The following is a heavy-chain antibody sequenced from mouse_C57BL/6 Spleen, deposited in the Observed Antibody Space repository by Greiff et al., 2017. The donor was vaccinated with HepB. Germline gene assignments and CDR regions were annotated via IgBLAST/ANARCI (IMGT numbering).Heavy chain of an antibody. Sequence: VKLQQPGAELVKPGASVKLSCKASGYTFTSYWMHWVKQRPGQGLEWIGMIHPNSGSTNYNEKFKSKATLTVDKSSSTAYMQLSSLTSEDSAVYYCARSHYYGSSSDYWGQGTTLTVSS. J-gene: IGHJ2*01. V-gene: IGHV1-64*01. D-gene: IGHD1-1*01. CDR3: ARSHYYGSSSDY. CDR2: IHPNSGST. CDR1: GYTFTSYW.